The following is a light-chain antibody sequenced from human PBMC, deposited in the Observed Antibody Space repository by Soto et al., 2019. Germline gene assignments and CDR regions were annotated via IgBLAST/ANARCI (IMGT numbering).Light chain of an antibody. V-gene: IGKV1-39*01. CDR1: QSITYF. Sequence: DIQMTQSPSSLSASVGDRVTITCRASQSITYFLNWYQQKQGKAPKLLIYAASSLQGGVPSRFSGSGSGTDFTLTISSLQPEDSAIYYCQQSFSAPSALTFGGGTKVEIK. CDR3: QQSFSAPSALT. CDR2: AAS. J-gene: IGKJ4*01.